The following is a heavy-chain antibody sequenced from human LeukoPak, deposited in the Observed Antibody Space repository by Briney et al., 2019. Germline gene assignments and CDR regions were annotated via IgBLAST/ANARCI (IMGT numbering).Heavy chain of an antibody. CDR2: IYYSGST. CDR3: ARDTHGPYPHYYYGMDV. CDR1: GGSISSGGYY. V-gene: IGHV4-31*03. J-gene: IGHJ6*02. Sequence: SQTLSLTCTVSGGSISSGGYYWSWLRQHPGKGLEWIGYIYYSGSTYYNPSLKSRVTISVDTSKSQFSLKLSSVTAADTAVYYCARDTHGPYPHYYYGMDVWGQGTTVTVSS. D-gene: IGHD2-2*01.